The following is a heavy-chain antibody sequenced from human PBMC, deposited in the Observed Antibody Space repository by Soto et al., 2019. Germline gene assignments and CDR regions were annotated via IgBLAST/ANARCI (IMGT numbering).Heavy chain of an antibody. CDR2: ITGRGAGT. CDR3: AQGFYAGTATPRLEY. Sequence: EVQLLESGGGLVQPGGSLRLSCAASGLTFSNYAMSWFRQAPGKGLEWVSAITGRGAGTYYADSMKGRFTISRDNSKNTLYLQVNSLRAEDTAVYYCAQGFYAGTATPRLEYWGKGTLVTVSS. J-gene: IGHJ4*02. CDR1: GLTFSNYA. V-gene: IGHV3-23*01. D-gene: IGHD3-16*01.